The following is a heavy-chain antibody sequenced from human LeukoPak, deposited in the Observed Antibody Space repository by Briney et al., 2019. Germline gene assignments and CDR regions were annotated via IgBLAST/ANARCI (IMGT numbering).Heavy chain of an antibody. CDR2: ISYDGSNK. Sequence: GGSLRPSCSASGFTFSSYGMHWVRQAPGKVLGWVAFISYDGSNKYYADSVKGRFTIYRDNSKNTLYLQMNSLRAEDTAVYYCAKDGLRLGELSYWGQGTLVTVSS. V-gene: IGHV3-30*18. J-gene: IGHJ4*02. CDR1: GFTFSSYG. D-gene: IGHD3-16*02. CDR3: AKDGLRLGELSY.